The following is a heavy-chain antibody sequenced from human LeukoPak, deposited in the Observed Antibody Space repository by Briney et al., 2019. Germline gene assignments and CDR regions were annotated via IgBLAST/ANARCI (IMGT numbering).Heavy chain of an antibody. Sequence: SETLSLTCTVSGGSIGSNYWTWIRQPPGEGLEYIGYIYYTGGTNYNPSLKSRVTISVDTSKNQFSLKLTSVTSADTAVYFCAKYGNSGWVIDNWGQGTLVTVSS. CDR3: AKYGNSGWVIDN. CDR2: IYYTGGT. D-gene: IGHD6-19*01. CDR1: GGSIGSNY. J-gene: IGHJ4*02. V-gene: IGHV4-59*08.